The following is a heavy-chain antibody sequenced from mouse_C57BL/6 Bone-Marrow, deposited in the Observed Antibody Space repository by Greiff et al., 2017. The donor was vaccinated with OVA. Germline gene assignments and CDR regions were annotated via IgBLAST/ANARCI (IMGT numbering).Heavy chain of an antibody. V-gene: IGHV1-4*01. CDR2: INPSSGYT. D-gene: IGHD2-2*01. Sequence: QVQLQQSGAELARPGASVKMSCKASGYTFTSYTMHWVKQRPGQGLEWIGYINPSSGYTKYNQKFKDKATLTADKSSSTAYMQLSSLTSEDSAFYYCARGYYYAMDYWGQGTSLTVSS. CDR3: ARGYYYAMDY. J-gene: IGHJ4*01. CDR1: GYTFTSYT.